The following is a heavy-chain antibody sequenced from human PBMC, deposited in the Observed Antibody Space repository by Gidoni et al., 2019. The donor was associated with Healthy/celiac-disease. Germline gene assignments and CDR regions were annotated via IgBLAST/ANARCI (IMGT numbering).Heavy chain of an antibody. CDR3: ARGGIPRFYGMDV. CDR2: ISSSSSYT. CDR1: GFTFSDYY. Sequence: QVQLVASGGGLVKPGGSLRLSCAASGFTFSDYYMSWIRQPPGKGLEWVSYISSSSSYTNYAYSVKGRFTISRDNAKNSLYLQMNSLRAEDTAVYYCARGGIPRFYGMDVWGQGTTVTVSS. V-gene: IGHV3-11*05. J-gene: IGHJ6*02. D-gene: IGHD3-16*01.